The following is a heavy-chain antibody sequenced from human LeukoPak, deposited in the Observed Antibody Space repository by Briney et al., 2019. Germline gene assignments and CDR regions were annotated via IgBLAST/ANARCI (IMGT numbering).Heavy chain of an antibody. Sequence: PSETLSLTCAVYGGSFSGYYWSWIRQPPGKGLEWIGEINHSGSTNYNPSLKSRVTISVDTSKNQFSLKLSSVTAADTAVYYCARRGGRSSRTSGSYYPNWFDPWGQGTLVTVSS. CDR2: INHSGST. CDR3: ARRGGRSSRTSGSYYPNWFDP. J-gene: IGHJ5*02. V-gene: IGHV4-34*01. CDR1: GGSFSGYY. D-gene: IGHD1-26*01.